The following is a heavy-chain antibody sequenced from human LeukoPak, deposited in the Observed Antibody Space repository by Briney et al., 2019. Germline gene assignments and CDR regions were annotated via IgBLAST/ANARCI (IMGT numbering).Heavy chain of an antibody. CDR1: GGSINSHS. CDR2: VHYSGST. D-gene: IGHD6-19*01. CDR3: ARNPGVTTGLAGSLGVYSYSSYYYMDV. J-gene: IGHJ6*03. Sequence: SETLSLTCTVSGGSINSHSWSWIRQSPEKDLEWIGYVHYSGSTKCNPSLESRVTMSVDTSKNHFSLKLSSVTAADTAVYYCARNPGVTTGLAGSLGVYSYSSYYYMDVWGKGTTVTAS. V-gene: IGHV4-59*11.